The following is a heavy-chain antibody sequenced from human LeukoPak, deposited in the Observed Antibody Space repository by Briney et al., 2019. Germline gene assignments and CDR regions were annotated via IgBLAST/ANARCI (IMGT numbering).Heavy chain of an antibody. V-gene: IGHV5-51*01. CDR3: ARLMVRAKYCSSTSCPYYYYYYGMDV. CDR1: GYSFTSYW. CDR2: IYPGDSDT. J-gene: IGHJ6*02. D-gene: IGHD2-2*01. Sequence: GESLKISCKGSGYSFTSYWIGWVRQMPGKGLEWMGIIYPGDSDTRYSPSFQGQVTISADKSISTAYLQWSSLKASDTAMYYCARLMVRAKYCSSTSCPYYYYYYGMDVWGQGTTVTVSS.